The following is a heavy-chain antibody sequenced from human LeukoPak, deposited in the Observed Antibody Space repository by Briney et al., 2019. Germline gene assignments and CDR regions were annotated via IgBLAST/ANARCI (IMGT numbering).Heavy chain of an antibody. V-gene: IGHV4-39*07. D-gene: IGHD3-10*01. CDR3: ARKENVYYYFDY. CDR2: IYSSGTT. CDR1: GGSISSNSHY. J-gene: IGHJ4*02. Sequence: PSETLSLTCIVSGGSISSNSHYWGWIRQPPGKGLEWIGSIYSSGTTYYNPSLQSRVTMSVDTSKNQFSLKLSSVTAVDTAVYYCARKENVYYYFDYWGQGTLVTVSS.